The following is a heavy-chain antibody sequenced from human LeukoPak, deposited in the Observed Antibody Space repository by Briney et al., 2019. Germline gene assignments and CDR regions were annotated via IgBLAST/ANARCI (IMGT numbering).Heavy chain of an antibody. CDR2: INPNSGGT. D-gene: IGHD1-26*01. V-gene: IGHV1-2*02. CDR1: GYTFTGYY. J-gene: IGHJ4*02. Sequence: SVKVSCKASGYTFTGYYMHWVRQAPGQGLEWTGWINPNSGGTNYAQKFQGRVTMTRDTSISTAYMELSRLRSDDTAVYYCAQGGVGATRPFDYWGQGTLVTVSS. CDR3: AQGGVGATRPFDY.